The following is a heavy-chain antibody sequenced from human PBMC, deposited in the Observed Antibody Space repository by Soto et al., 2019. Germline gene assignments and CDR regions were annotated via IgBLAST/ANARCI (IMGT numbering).Heavy chain of an antibody. CDR1: GFTFSDYY. J-gene: IGHJ4*02. CDR2: ISRNGGSA. V-gene: IGHV3-64D*09. Sequence: PGGSLSLSCAASGFTFSDYYIPWVWQAPGKELEYVSGISRNGGSAYYADPVKGRFTISRDNSKNTLYLQMSSLRAEDTALYYCEGRFSVVLITSTATFDYWGQGIQVTVSS. D-gene: IGHD2-8*01. CDR3: EGRFSVVLITSTATFDY.